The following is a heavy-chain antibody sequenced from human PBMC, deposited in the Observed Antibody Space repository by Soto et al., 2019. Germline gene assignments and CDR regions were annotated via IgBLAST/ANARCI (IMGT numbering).Heavy chain of an antibody. CDR1: GFSLSTSRVG. Sequence: QITLKESGPTLVKPTQTLTLTCTFSGFSLSTSRVGVGWIRQPPGKAPEWLGVLYWDDAKTYRPSLKSRLTITRDTAKNQVALTMTNMDAGDTATYYCAHAYGGRSLYWGQGTLVTVSS. CDR2: LYWDDAK. CDR3: AHAYGGRSLY. D-gene: IGHD1-26*01. J-gene: IGHJ4*02. V-gene: IGHV2-5*02.